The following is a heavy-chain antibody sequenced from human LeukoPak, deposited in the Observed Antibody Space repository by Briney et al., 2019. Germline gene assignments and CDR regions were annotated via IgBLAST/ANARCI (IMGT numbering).Heavy chain of an antibody. V-gene: IGHV4-39*07. CDR2: IYYSGST. J-gene: IGHJ6*02. D-gene: IGHD3-10*01. CDR1: GGSISSSSYY. Sequence: SETLSLTCTVSGGSISSSSYYWGWIRQPPGKGLEWIGSIYYSGSTYYNPSLKSRVTISLDTSKNQFSLKLSSVTAADTAVYYCVRRKSASRGVLYDYYGMDVLGQGTTVTVSS. CDR3: VRRKSASRGVLYDYYGMDV.